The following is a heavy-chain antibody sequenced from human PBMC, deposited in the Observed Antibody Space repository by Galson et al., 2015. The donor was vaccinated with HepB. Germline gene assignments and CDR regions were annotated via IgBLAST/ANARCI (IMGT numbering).Heavy chain of an antibody. Sequence: SLRLSCAASGFTFSNYAMSWVRQAPGKGLEWVSSIRGSGDSTYYADSVKGRLTISRDNSKSTLYLQMNSLRADDTAVYYCAKDRGSGWMNGGFDIWGQGTMVTVSS. CDR1: GFTFSNYA. V-gene: IGHV3-23*01. D-gene: IGHD6-19*01. J-gene: IGHJ3*02. CDR2: IRGSGDST. CDR3: AKDRGSGWMNGGFDI.